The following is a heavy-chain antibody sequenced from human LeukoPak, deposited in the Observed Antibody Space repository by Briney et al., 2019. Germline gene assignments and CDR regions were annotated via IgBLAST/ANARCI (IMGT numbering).Heavy chain of an antibody. Sequence: GGSLRLSCAASGFTFGNYGMHWVRQAPGKGLEWVAFIRYDGSDKYYADSVKGRFTISRDNSKNTLYLQMKSLRPEDTAVYFCSGSYSYWGQGTLVTVSS. V-gene: IGHV3-30*02. CDR2: IRYDGSDK. J-gene: IGHJ4*02. CDR1: GFTFGNYG. D-gene: IGHD1-26*01. CDR3: SGSYSY.